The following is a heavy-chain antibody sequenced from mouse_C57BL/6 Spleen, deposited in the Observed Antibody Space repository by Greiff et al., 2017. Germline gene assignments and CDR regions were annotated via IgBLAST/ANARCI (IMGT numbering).Heavy chain of an antibody. CDR2: ISSGSSTI. V-gene: IGHV5-17*01. CDR3: ARTWEGYFDV. CDR1: GFTFSDYG. D-gene: IGHD4-1*01. Sequence: EVKLVESGGGLVKPGGSLKLSCAASGFTFSDYGMHWVRQAPEKGLEWVAYISSGSSTIDYADTVKGRFTISRDNAKNTLFLQMTSLRSEDTAMYYCARTWEGYFDVWGTGTTVTVSS. J-gene: IGHJ1*03.